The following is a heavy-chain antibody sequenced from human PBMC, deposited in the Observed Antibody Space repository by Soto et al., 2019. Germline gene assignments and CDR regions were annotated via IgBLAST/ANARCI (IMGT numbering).Heavy chain of an antibody. CDR3: ARDGGEWLQRYYYYGMDV. Sequence: QVQLQESGPGLVKPSQTLSLTCTVSGGSISSGGYYWSWIRQHPGKGLEWSGYIYYSGSTYYTPPLKSRVTISVATSKNQFSLQLSSVTAADTAVYYCARDGGEWLQRYYYYGMDVWGQGTTVTVSS. J-gene: IGHJ6*02. D-gene: IGHD5-12*01. CDR1: GGSISSGGYY. CDR2: IYYSGST. V-gene: IGHV4-31*03.